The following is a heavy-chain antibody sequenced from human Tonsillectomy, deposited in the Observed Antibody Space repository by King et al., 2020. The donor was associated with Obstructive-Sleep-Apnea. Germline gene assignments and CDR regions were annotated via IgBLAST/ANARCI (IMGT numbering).Heavy chain of an antibody. CDR1: GFTFSSYD. D-gene: IGHD2-15*01. V-gene: IGHV3-13*01. CDR2: IGSGGDT. Sequence: VQLVESGGGLVQPGGSLRLSCAASGFTFSSYDMHWVRQIRGKGLEWVSAIGSGGDTHYSGSVKGRFTISRENAKNSMYLQMNSLRAGDTAVYYCVRVVATLPHGLEVWGQGATVTVSS. J-gene: IGHJ6*02. CDR3: VRVVATLPHGLEV.